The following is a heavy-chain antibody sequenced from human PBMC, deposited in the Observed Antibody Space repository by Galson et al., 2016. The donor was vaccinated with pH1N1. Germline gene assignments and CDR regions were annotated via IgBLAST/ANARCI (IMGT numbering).Heavy chain of an antibody. V-gene: IGHV2-70*04. J-gene: IGHJ6*02. CDR2: SDWDDSK. CDR3: ARTRNYNSGLDI. CDR1: GISLTTSGMR. Sequence: PALVKPTQTLTLTCSVSGISLTTSGMRVNWIRQSPGKALEWLARSDWDDSKFYSTSLRARLSISRDTSKNQVALTLTNMDPVDTATYYCARTRNYNSGLDIWGQGTTVTVSS.